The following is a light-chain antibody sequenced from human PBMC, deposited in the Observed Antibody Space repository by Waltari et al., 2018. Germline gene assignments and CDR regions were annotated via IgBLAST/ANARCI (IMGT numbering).Light chain of an antibody. V-gene: IGKV3-20*01. CDR2: DAS. J-gene: IGKJ2*03. CDR3: QQYYETPVS. Sequence: EVVLTHSPGPLSLSPGDRATLSCRASQSVSNFLAWYQQKPGQAPRLLIYDASNRATGIPDRFSGSGSGTDFTLTISRLEPEDFAVYYCQQYYETPVSFGQGTKMEIK. CDR1: QSVSNF.